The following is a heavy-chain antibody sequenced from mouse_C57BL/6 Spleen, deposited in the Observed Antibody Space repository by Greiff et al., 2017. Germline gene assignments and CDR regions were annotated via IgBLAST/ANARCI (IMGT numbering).Heavy chain of an antibody. V-gene: IGHV1-55*01. Sequence: VQLQQPGAELVKPGASVKMSCKASGYTFTSYWITWVKQRPGQGLEWIGDIYPGSGSTNYNEKFKSKATLTVDTSSSTAYMQLSSLTSEDSAVYYCARGGGWLLPYYAMDYWGQGTSVTVSS. J-gene: IGHJ4*01. D-gene: IGHD2-3*01. CDR3: ARGGGWLLPYYAMDY. CDR1: GYTFTSYW. CDR2: IYPGSGST.